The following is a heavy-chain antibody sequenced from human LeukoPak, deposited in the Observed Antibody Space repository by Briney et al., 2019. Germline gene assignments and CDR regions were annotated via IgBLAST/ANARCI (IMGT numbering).Heavy chain of an antibody. V-gene: IGHV3-48*03. CDR3: ATRIPYTGYNN. CDR1: GVTLSDYE. Sequence: PGGSLRLSCTVLGVTLSDYELNWVRQAPGKGPEWVSYMSRRGDRIDHADSVKGRFTMSRDIARNSVYLQMTSLRVDDTAVYYCATRIPYTGYNNRGQGTLVTVSS. CDR2: MSRRGDRI. D-gene: IGHD5-12*01. J-gene: IGHJ4*02.